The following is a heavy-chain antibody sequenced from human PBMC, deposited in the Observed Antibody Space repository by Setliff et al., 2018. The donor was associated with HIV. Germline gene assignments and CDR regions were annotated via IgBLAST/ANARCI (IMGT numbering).Heavy chain of an antibody. Sequence: GSLRLSCEVSGIPFTGAWMNWVRQAPGKGLEWVGRIKNNTDGGTTDYAAPMQGRFTISRDDTKDTLYLQINSLRSEDTAVYYCTTDMLWTGGDYWGQGTLVTVSS. CDR1: GIPFTGAW. J-gene: IGHJ4*02. D-gene: IGHD7-27*01. CDR2: IKNNTDGGTT. V-gene: IGHV3-15*07. CDR3: TTDMLWTGGDY.